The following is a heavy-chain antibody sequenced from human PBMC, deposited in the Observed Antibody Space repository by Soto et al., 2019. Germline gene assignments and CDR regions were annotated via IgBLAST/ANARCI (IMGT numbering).Heavy chain of an antibody. D-gene: IGHD2-21*02. CDR1: GGSISSSSYY. CDR2: IYYSGST. CDR3: ARLGRGHIVVVTAIDY. V-gene: IGHV4-39*01. Sequence: SETLSLTCTVSGGSISSSSYYWGWIRQPPGKGLEWIGSIYYSGSTYYNPSLKSRVTISVDTSKNQFSLKLSSVTAADTAVYYCARLGRGHIVVVTAIDYWGQGTLVTVSS. J-gene: IGHJ4*02.